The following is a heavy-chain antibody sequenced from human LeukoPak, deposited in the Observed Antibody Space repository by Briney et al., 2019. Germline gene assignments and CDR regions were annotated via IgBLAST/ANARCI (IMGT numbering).Heavy chain of an antibody. V-gene: IGHV3-48*02. Sequence: GGSLRLSCAASGFTFSSYSMNWVRPAPGKGLEWVSYISSSSSTIYSADSVKGRFTISRDNAKKSVYLQMNSLRDDDTAVYYCAREQLVRGNAFDIWGQGTMVTVSS. CDR3: AREQLVRGNAFDI. J-gene: IGHJ3*02. D-gene: IGHD6-13*01. CDR2: ISSSSSTI. CDR1: GFTFSSYS.